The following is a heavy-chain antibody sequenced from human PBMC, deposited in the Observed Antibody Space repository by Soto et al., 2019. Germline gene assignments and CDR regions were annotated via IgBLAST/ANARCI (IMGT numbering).Heavy chain of an antibody. CDR2: INAGNGNT. CDR1: GYTFTSYA. CDR3: ARVFRYDFWSGSPSFYGFDY. J-gene: IGHJ4*02. V-gene: IGHV1-3*01. Sequence: ASVKVSCKASGYTFTSYAMRWVRQAPGQRLEWMGWINAGNGNTKYSQKFQGRVTITRDTSASTAYMELSSLRSEDTAVYYCARVFRYDFWSGSPSFYGFDYWGQGTLVTVSS. D-gene: IGHD3-3*01.